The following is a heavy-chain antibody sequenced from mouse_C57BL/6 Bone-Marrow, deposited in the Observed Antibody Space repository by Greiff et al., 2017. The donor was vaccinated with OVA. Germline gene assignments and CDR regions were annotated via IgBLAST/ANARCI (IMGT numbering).Heavy chain of an antibody. CDR3: ARRSTGTEAMDY. Sequence: EVHLVESGGDLVKPGGSLKLSCAASGFTFSSYGMSWVRQTPDKRLEWVATISSGGSYTYYPDSVKGRFTISRDNAKNTLYLQMSSLKSEDTAMYYCARRSTGTEAMDYWGQGTSVTVSS. CDR1: GFTFSSYG. CDR2: ISSGGSYT. D-gene: IGHD4-1*01. J-gene: IGHJ4*01. V-gene: IGHV5-6*01.